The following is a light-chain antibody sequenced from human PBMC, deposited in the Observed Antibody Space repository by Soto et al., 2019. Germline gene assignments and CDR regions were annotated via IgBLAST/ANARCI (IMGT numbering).Light chain of an antibody. V-gene: IGLV2-14*01. Sequence: QSALTQPASVSGSPGQSSTISCTGTSSDVGNFNYVSGYQQHPGEAPKLMIYEVSARPSGVSNRFSGSKSGNTASLTISGLQAEDEDDYYCSSYTTSTTVIFGGGTKLTVL. CDR1: SSDVGNFNY. CDR3: SSYTTSTTVI. CDR2: EVS. J-gene: IGLJ2*01.